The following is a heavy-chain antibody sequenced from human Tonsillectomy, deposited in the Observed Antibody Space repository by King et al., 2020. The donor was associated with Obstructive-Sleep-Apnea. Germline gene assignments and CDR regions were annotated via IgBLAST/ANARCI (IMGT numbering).Heavy chain of an antibody. Sequence: VQLQESGPGLVKSSQTLSLTCTVSGGSISNGYYYWSWIRQHPGNGPVWIGYIYYSGSTYYNPSLKSRVTMSVDTSENQFSLKLSSVTAADTAVYYCARDNGGPVGYFDYWGQGTLVTVSS. CDR3: ARDNGGPVGYFDY. J-gene: IGHJ4*02. CDR1: GGSISNGYYY. CDR2: IYYSGST. D-gene: IGHD4-23*01. V-gene: IGHV4-31*03.